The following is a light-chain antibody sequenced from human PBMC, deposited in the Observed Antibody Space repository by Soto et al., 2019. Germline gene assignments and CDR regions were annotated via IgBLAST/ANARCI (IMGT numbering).Light chain of an antibody. CDR2: GAS. CDR3: QRQSNWPRT. Sequence: EILLPQSPGTLSLSPGERLTLAFRASQSVTNNYLAWYQQKPGQAPRILIHGASTRATGIPARFSGSGSGTEFTLTISRLQSEDFTIYYCQRQSNWPRTFGQGTKVDIK. J-gene: IGKJ1*01. CDR1: QSVTNNY. V-gene: IGKV3D-20*02.